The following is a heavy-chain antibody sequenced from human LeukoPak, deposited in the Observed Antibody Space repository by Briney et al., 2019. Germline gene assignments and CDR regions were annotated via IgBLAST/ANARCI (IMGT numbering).Heavy chain of an antibody. CDR1: GFTFTTYG. CDR3: VLLSLTPG. V-gene: IGHV3-30*02. Sequence: GGSLRLSCAASGFTFTTYGMHWVRQAPGKGLEWVAFIRYDGSNKYYPDSVKGRFTISRDNSKNTLYLQMNSLRAEDTAVYYCVLLSLTPGWGQGTLVTVSA. D-gene: IGHD3-10*01. J-gene: IGHJ4*02. CDR2: IRYDGSNK.